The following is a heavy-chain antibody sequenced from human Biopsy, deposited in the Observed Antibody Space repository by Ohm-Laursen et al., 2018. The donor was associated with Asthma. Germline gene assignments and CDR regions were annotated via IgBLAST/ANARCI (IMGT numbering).Heavy chain of an antibody. CDR1: GGSFSSNY. V-gene: IGHV4-4*08. CDR3: VRGSSSRLSQWELLVSGGKRAHSYYGMDV. Sequence: SDTLSLTCAVYGGSFSSNYWSWIRQPPGQRLEFIGYIYTSGSTNYNPSLKSRVTISADTSMNQFSLKLSSVTAADTAVYYCVRGSSSRLSQWELLVSGGKRAHSYYGMDVWGQGTTVTVSS. D-gene: IGHD1-26*01. J-gene: IGHJ6*02. CDR2: IYTSGST.